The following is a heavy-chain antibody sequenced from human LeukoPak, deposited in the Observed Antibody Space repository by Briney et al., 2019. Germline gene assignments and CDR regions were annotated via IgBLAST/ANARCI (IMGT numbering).Heavy chain of an antibody. J-gene: IGHJ4*02. V-gene: IGHV4-39*01. CDR3: ARHSRDDYGDYVGY. CDR2: IYYSGST. Sequence: SETLSLTCTVSGGSISSSSYYWGWLRQPPGKGLEWIASIYYSGSTYYNPSLKSRVTISVDTSKNQFSLKLSSVTAADTAVYYCARHSRDDYGDYVGYWGQGTLVTVSS. D-gene: IGHD4-17*01. CDR1: GGSISSSSYY.